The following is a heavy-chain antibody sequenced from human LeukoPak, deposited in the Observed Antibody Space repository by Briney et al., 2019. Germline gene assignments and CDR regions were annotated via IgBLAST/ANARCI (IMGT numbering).Heavy chain of an antibody. CDR2: ISGSGSST. D-gene: IGHD4-17*01. Sequence: GGSLRLSCAASGFTFSSYAMSWVRQAPGKGLEWVSGISGSGSSTYYADSVKGRFTISRDNSKNTLYLQMNSLRTEDTAVYYCAKGRLRYQYYFDYWGQGTLVTVSS. V-gene: IGHV3-23*01. CDR1: GFTFSSYA. CDR3: AKGRLRYQYYFDY. J-gene: IGHJ4*02.